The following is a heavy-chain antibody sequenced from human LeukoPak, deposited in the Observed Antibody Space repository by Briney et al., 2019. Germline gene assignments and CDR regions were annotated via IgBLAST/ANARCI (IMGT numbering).Heavy chain of an antibody. Sequence: ASVKVSCKASGYTFTGYYMHWVRQAPGQGLEWMGWINPNSGGTNYAQKFQGRVTMTRDTSISTAYMELSWLRSDDTAVYYCASSARSWSSLFFQHWGQGTLVTVSS. D-gene: IGHD6-13*01. V-gene: IGHV1-2*02. CDR3: ASSARSWSSLFFQH. CDR2: INPNSGGT. J-gene: IGHJ1*01. CDR1: GYTFTGYY.